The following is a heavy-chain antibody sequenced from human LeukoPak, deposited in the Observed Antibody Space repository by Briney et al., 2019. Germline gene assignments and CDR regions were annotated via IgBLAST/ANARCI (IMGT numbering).Heavy chain of an antibody. CDR3: ARGYSRAAFDI. CDR1: GFTFSNYL. J-gene: IGHJ3*02. V-gene: IGHV3-48*01. Sequence: GGTLRLSCVGSGFTFSNYLMNWVRQAPGKGLEWVSFISSTGGTIYYADAVKGRFTVSRDNAKNSLLLQMNSLRAEDTALYYCARGYSRAAFDIWGQGTMVTVSS. D-gene: IGHD2-15*01. CDR2: ISSTGGTI.